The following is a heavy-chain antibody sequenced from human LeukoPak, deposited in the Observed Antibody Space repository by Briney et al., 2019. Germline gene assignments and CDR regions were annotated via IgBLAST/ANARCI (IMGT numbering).Heavy chain of an antibody. D-gene: IGHD7-27*01. V-gene: IGHV3-48*04. J-gene: IGHJ2*01. CDR1: GFTFSRYS. CDR3: ALGRWYFDL. CDR2: ISDSGRTI. Sequence: PGGSLRLSCAVSGFTFSRYSMNWVRQAPGKGLEWVSYISDSGRTIFYTDSVKGRFTLSRDNARNSLYLQMNSLRAEDTAVYYCALGRWYFDLWGRGTLVTVSS.